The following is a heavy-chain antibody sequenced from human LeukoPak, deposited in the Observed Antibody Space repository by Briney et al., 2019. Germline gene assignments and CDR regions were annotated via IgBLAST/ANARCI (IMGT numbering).Heavy chain of an antibody. J-gene: IGHJ3*02. V-gene: IGHV1-58*01. D-gene: IGHD3-16*01. CDR2: IVVGSSNT. CDR3: AARPGGYASFDI. CDR1: GFTFSNCA. Sequence: GAAVKVSFKTSGFTFSNCAVQWVRQARGQGLEWVGWIVVGSSNTDYTQKFQERVTITRDMSTGTAYMELTSLTSEDTAVYYCAARPGGYASFDIWGQGTMVTVSS.